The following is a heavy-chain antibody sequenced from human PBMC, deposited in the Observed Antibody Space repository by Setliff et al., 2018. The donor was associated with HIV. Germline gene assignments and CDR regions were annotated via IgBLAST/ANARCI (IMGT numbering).Heavy chain of an antibody. J-gene: IGHJ4*02. CDR2: ISSSGTTT. Sequence: GGSLRLSCAASGFRFSDYYMNWVRQAPGKGLEWLCYISSSGTTTYYGDSVKGRFTISRDNAKNSVHLQMNSLRVEDTAVYFCAAQGVLWGQGTQVTVSS. CDR3: AAQGVL. V-gene: IGHV3-11*04. CDR1: GFRFSDYY.